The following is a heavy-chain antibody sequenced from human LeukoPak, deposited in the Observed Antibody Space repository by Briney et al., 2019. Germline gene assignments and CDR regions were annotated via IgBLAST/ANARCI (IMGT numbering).Heavy chain of an antibody. Sequence: NTSETLSLTCAVYGGSFSGYYWSWIRQPPGKGLEWIGEINHSGSTNYNPSLKSRVTISVDTSKNQFSLKLSSVTAADTAVYYCARRYSGYADYYYYYMDVWGKGTTVTVSS. V-gene: IGHV4-34*01. D-gene: IGHD5-12*01. J-gene: IGHJ6*03. CDR3: ARRYSGYADYYYYYMDV. CDR1: GGSFSGYY. CDR2: INHSGST.